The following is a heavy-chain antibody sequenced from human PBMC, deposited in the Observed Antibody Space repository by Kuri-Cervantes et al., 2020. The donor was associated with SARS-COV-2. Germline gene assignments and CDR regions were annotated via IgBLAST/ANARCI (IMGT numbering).Heavy chain of an antibody. V-gene: IGHV1-18*01. CDR2: ISAYNGNT. CDR3: ATEDGEARNNYYYYGMDV. Sequence: ASVKVSCKASGGTFSSYAISWVRQAPGQGLEWMGWISAYNGNTNYAQKLQGRVTMTTDTSTSTAYMELRSLRSDDTAVYYCATEDGEARNNYYYYGMDVWGQGTTVTVSS. J-gene: IGHJ6*02. D-gene: IGHD3-10*01. CDR1: GGTFSSYA.